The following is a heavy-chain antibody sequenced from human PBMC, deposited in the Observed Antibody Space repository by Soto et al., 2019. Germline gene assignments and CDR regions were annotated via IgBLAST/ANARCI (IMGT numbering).Heavy chain of an antibody. CDR2: INAGNGNT. V-gene: IGHV1-3*01. D-gene: IGHD2-15*01. CDR3: ARSQGGSSSLDIYYYYYYGMDV. J-gene: IGHJ6*02. Sequence: ASVKVSCKASGYTFTSYAMHWVRQAPGQRLEWMGWINAGNGNTKYSQKFQGRVTITTDESTSTGYMELRSLRSEDTAVYYCARSQGGSSSLDIYYYYYYGMDVWGQGTTVTVSS. CDR1: GYTFTSYA.